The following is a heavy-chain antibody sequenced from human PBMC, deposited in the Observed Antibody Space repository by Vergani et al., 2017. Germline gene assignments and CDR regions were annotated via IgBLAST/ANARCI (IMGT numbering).Heavy chain of an antibody. Sequence: QVQLQQWGAGLLKPSETLSLTCAVYGGSFSGYYWSWIRQPPGKGLEWIGEINHSGSTNYNPSLKSRVTISVDTSKNQFSLKLSSVTAADTAVYYCARVRSVTMVRGLFHTPYYYDMDVWGKGTTVTVSS. D-gene: IGHD3-10*01. V-gene: IGHV4-34*01. CDR2: INHSGST. CDR3: ARVRSVTMVRGLFHTPYYYDMDV. CDR1: GGSFSGYY. J-gene: IGHJ6*03.